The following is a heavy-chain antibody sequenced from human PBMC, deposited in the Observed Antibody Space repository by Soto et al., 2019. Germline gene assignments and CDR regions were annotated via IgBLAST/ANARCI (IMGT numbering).Heavy chain of an antibody. D-gene: IGHD2-2*01. CDR3: AKGASEGNSSTSPRGYYYYYYYMDV. V-gene: IGHV3-23*01. Sequence: GGSLRLSCAASGFTFSSYAMSWVRQAPGKGLEWVSAISGSGGSTYYADSVKGRFTISRDNSKNTLYLQMNSLRAEDTAVYYCAKGASEGNSSTSPRGYYYYYYYMDVWGKGTTVTVSS. J-gene: IGHJ6*03. CDR2: ISGSGGST. CDR1: GFTFSSYA.